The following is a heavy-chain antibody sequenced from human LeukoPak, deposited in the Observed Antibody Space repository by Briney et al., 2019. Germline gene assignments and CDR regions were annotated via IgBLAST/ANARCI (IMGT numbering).Heavy chain of an antibody. V-gene: IGHV3-21*01. J-gene: IGHJ4*02. D-gene: IGHD1-26*01. Sequence: PGGSLRLSCAAPGFTFSSYSMNWVRQAPGKGLEWVSSISSSSSYIYYADSVKGRFTISRDNAKNSLYLQMNSLRAEDTAVYYCAREGGATLNYFDYWGQGTLVTVSS. CDR2: ISSSSSYI. CDR1: GFTFSSYS. CDR3: AREGGATLNYFDY.